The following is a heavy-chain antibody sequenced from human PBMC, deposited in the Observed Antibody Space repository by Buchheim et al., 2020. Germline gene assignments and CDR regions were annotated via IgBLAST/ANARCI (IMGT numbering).Heavy chain of an antibody. J-gene: IGHJ6*02. CDR3: ARGRHIVVVTAGGPYYYYGMDV. CDR1: VDIFSSYS. Sequence: VQLVQSGAEVKMPGSSVRVSCKSSVDIFSSYSVSWVRQAPGQGLEWMGGFNPVLNTADYAQKFQGRVTITVDKSTSTAYLELPSLTSEDTAVYYCARGRHIVVVTAGGPYYYYGMDVWGQGT. V-gene: IGHV1-69*06. D-gene: IGHD2-21*02. CDR2: FNPVLNTA.